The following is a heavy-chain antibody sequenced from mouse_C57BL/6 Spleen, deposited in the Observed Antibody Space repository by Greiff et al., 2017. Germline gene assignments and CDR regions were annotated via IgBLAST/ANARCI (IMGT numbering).Heavy chain of an antibody. V-gene: IGHV1-7*01. J-gene: IGHJ2*01. CDR3: ARSGQGEYDFGD. D-gene: IGHD3-2*02. CDR1: GYTFTSYW. Sequence: VQLQQSGAELAKPGASVKMSCKASGYTFTSYWMHWVKQRPGQGLEWIGYINPSSGYTKYNQKFKDKATLTADKSSSTAYMQLSSLTEEDSAVYCCARSGQGEYDFGDWGQGTTLTVSS. CDR2: INPSSGYT.